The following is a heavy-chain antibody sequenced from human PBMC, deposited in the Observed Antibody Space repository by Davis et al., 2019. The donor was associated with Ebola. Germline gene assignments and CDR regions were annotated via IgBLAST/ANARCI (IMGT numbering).Heavy chain of an antibody. Sequence: PGGSLRLSCTVSGGSISTYYWSWIRMPPGKGVEWIGNIYTSGYTNYNPSLKSRVTISVDTSKNQFSLKLSSVTAADTAVYYCARGRSGYESGVRYYGMDVWGQGTTVTVSS. V-gene: IGHV4-4*08. CDR1: GGSISTYY. CDR2: IYTSGYT. D-gene: IGHD5-12*01. CDR3: ARGRSGYESGVRYYGMDV. J-gene: IGHJ6*02.